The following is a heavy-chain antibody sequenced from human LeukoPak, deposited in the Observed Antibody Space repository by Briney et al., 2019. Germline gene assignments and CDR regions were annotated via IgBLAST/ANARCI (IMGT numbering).Heavy chain of an antibody. CDR2: INPNSGGT. Sequence: ASVKVSCKASGYTFTGYYMHWVRQAPGQGLEWMGWINPNSGGTNYAQKFQGRVTMTRDTSISTAYMGLSRLRSDDTAVYYCARESKDIVVVPAATNLDYWGQGTLVTVSS. D-gene: IGHD2-2*01. CDR1: GYTFTGYY. V-gene: IGHV1-2*02. J-gene: IGHJ4*02. CDR3: ARESKDIVVVPAATNLDY.